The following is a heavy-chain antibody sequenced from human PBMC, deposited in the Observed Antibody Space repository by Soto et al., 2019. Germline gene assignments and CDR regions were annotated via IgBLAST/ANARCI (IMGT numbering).Heavy chain of an antibody. CDR1: GYTFTSYG. D-gene: IGHD3-16*02. CDR3: ARAGIMITFGGGIVTYYFDY. CDR2: ISAYNGNT. J-gene: IGHJ4*02. V-gene: IGHV1-18*01. Sequence: QVQLVQSGAEVKKPGASVKVSCKASGYTFTSYGISWVRQAPGQGLEWMGWISAYNGNTNYAQKLQGRVTMTTDTSTSTAYMERRSLRSDDTAVYYCARAGIMITFGGGIVTYYFDYWGQGTLVTVSS.